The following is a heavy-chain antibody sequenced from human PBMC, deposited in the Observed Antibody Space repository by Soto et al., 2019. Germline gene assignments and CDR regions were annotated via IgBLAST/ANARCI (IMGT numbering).Heavy chain of an antibody. Sequence: ASVKVSCKASGGTFSSYAISWVRQAPGQGLEWIGGIIPIFGTANYAQKFQGRVTITADESTSTAYMELSSLRSEDTAVYYCAIYSSSRNFDYWGQGTLVTVSS. D-gene: IGHD6-13*01. CDR2: IIPIFGTA. V-gene: IGHV1-69*13. J-gene: IGHJ4*02. CDR3: AIYSSSRNFDY. CDR1: GGTFSSYA.